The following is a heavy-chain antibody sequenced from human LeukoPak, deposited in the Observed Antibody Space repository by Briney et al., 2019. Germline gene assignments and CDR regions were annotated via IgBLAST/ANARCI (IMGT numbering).Heavy chain of an antibody. CDR2: IYHSGST. CDR3: ARTNYYGSGNYAKFDY. Sequence: SETLSLTCAVYGYSISSGYSWGWIRQPPGKGLEWIGYIYHSGSTYYNPSLKSRVTISVDTSKNKFSLKLSSVTAADTAVYYCARTNYYGSGNYAKFDYWGQGTLVTVSS. V-gene: IGHV4-38-2*01. CDR1: GYSISSGYS. D-gene: IGHD3-10*01. J-gene: IGHJ4*02.